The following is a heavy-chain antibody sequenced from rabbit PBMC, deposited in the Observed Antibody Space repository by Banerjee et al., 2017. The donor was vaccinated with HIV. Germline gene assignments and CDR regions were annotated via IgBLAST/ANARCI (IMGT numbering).Heavy chain of an antibody. D-gene: IGHD8-1*01. J-gene: IGHJ4*01. CDR3: ARSGSSDYTYFNL. V-gene: IGHV1S40*01. CDR1: GFSFSSFDY. Sequence: QSLEESGGDLVKPGTSLTLTCTASGFSFSSFDYMCWVRQAPGKGLEWIACIYAGSSGITYYASWAKGRFTISKTSSTTVTLQMTSLTAADTATYFCARSGSSDYTYFNLWGPGTLVTVS. CDR2: IYAGSSGIT.